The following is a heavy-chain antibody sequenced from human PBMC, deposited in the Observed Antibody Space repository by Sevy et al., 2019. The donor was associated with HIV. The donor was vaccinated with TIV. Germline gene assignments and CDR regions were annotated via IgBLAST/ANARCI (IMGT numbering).Heavy chain of an antibody. Sequence: GGSLRLSCAASGFTFSSYGMHWVRQAPGKGLEWVAVIWYDGSNKYYADSVQGRFTISRDNSKNTLYLQMNSLRAEDTAVYYCARDLRGKGDFQHWGQGTLVSVSS. CDR1: GFTFSSYG. CDR2: IWYDGSNK. CDR3: ARDLRGKGDFQH. D-gene: IGHD3-16*01. J-gene: IGHJ1*01. V-gene: IGHV3-33*01.